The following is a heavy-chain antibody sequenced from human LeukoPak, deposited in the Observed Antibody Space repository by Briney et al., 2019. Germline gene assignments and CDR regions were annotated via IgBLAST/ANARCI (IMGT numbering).Heavy chain of an antibody. CDR3: AKDFKYYDFWSFYPTPYYYYYMDV. V-gene: IGHV3-23*01. D-gene: IGHD3-3*01. J-gene: IGHJ6*03. CDR2: VRGSGTNA. Sequence: PGGSLRLSCAASGFTFSSYAMSWVRQAPGKGLEWVSSVRGSGTNAIYADSVKGRFTVSRDNSENSLYLQMNSLGAEDTAVYYCAKDFKYYDFWSFYPTPYYYYYMDVWGKGTTVTVSS. CDR1: GFTFSSYA.